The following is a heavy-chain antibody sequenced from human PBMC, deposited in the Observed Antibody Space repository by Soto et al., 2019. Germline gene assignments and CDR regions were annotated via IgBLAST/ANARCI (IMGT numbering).Heavy chain of an antibody. V-gene: IGHV1-3*01. Sequence: ASVKVSCKASGYTFTSYAMHWVRQAPGQRLEWMGWINAGIGDTEYSEKFQGRVTITRDTSASTAYMELSSLRSEDTAVYYCARDKDWAFDYWGQGTQVTVSS. CDR2: INAGIGDT. J-gene: IGHJ4*02. CDR1: GYTFTSYA. CDR3: ARDKDWAFDY. D-gene: IGHD3-9*01.